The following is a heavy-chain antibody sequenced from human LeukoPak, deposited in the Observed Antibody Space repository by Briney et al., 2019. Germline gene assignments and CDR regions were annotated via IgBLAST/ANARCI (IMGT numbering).Heavy chain of an antibody. V-gene: IGHV3-30-3*01. J-gene: IGHJ4*02. CDR2: ISYDGSNK. CDR3: ARGLGGSYGY. D-gene: IGHD1-26*01. CDR1: GFTFRSYN. Sequence: PGGSLRLSCAASGFTFRSYNFHWVRQAPGKGLEWVAVISYDGSNKYYADSVKGRFTISRDNSKNTLYLQMNSLRAEDTAVYYCARGLGGSYGYWGQGTLVTVSS.